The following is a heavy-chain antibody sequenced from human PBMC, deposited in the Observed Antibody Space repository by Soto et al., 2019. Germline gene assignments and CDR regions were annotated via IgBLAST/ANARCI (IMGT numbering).Heavy chain of an antibody. J-gene: IGHJ4*02. Sequence: QVQLVQSGVEVKKPGASVKVSCKASGYTFTNYAISWVRQAPGRGLEWMGWVNTYNGNPNYAQILQGRVTMTTDTSTGTAYMELRSLKSDDSAVYYSARDSQYSTVWARFDSWGQGTLVTVSS. CDR3: ARDSQYSTVWARFDS. CDR2: VNTYNGNP. V-gene: IGHV1-18*01. D-gene: IGHD6-19*01. CDR1: GYTFTNYA.